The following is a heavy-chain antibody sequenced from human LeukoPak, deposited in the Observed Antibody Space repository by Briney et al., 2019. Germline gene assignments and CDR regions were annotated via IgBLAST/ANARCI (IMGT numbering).Heavy chain of an antibody. D-gene: IGHD6-19*01. CDR3: AKDNIAVAGTDYYYYGMDV. J-gene: IGHJ6*02. V-gene: IGHV3-30*18. CDR1: GFTFSSYG. CDR2: ISYDGSNK. Sequence: PGGSLRLSCAASGFTFSSYGMHWVRQAPGKGLEWVAVISYDGSNKYYADSVKGRFTISRDNSKNTLYLQMNGLRAEDTAVYYCAKDNIAVAGTDYYYYGMDVWGQGTTVTVSS.